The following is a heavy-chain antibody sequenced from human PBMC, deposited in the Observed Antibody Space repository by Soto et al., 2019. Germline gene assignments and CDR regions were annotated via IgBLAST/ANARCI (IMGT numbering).Heavy chain of an antibody. J-gene: IGHJ5*02. D-gene: IGHD3-3*01. CDR2: IYPGDSDT. CDR3: ARGRPRYDFPGYNWFDP. CDR1: GYSFTSYW. Sequence: PGESLKLSCKGSGYSFTSYWIGWVRQMPGKGLEWMGIIYPGDSDTRYSPSFQGQVTISADKSISTAYLQWSSLKASDTAMYYCARGRPRYDFPGYNWFDPWGQGTLVTVSS. V-gene: IGHV5-51*01.